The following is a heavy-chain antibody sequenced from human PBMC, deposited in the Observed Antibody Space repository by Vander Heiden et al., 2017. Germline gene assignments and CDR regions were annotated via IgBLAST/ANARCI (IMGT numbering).Heavy chain of an antibody. J-gene: IGHJ6*02. Sequence: QLQLPESVSGLVKPSQTLSLTCAVSRGPGSGGGYACSWVRRPSGKGLEWVGYIYHSGSTNYTPSLKSRVTRAVDRSKNQFSRKLSSVTAADAAVYYCARSRGYKGMDVWGQGTTVTVSS. CDR1: RGPGSGGGYA. CDR2: IYHSGST. CDR3: ARSRGYKGMDV. V-gene: IGHV4-30-2*01.